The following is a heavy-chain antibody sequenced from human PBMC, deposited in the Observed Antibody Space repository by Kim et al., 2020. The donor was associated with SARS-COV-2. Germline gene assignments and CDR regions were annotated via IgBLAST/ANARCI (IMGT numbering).Heavy chain of an antibody. J-gene: IGHJ6*02. CDR1: GGSFSGYY. D-gene: IGHD5-18*01. CDR2: INHSGST. V-gene: IGHV4-34*01. Sequence: SETLSLTCAVYGGSFSGYYWSWIRQPPGKGLEWIGEINHSGSTNYNPSLKSRVTISVDTSKNQFSLKLSSVTAADTAVYYCARDRTRGVRIQLWLSPMDVWGQGTTVTVSS. CDR3: ARDRTRGVRIQLWLSPMDV.